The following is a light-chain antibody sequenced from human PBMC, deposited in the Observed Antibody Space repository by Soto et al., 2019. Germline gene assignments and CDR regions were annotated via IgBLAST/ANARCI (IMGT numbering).Light chain of an antibody. CDR2: WAS. V-gene: IGKV4-1*01. CDR3: QQYYTSLT. J-gene: IGKJ4*01. CDR1: QSVLKSSNKKNC. Sequence: DIVMTQSPDSLALSLGERATINCKSSQSVLKSSNKKNCLAWYQQKPGQSPKLLINWASTRESGVPDRFSGSGSGTDFTLTNSRLQAEDVAVYYCQQYYTSLTFGGGTKVEI.